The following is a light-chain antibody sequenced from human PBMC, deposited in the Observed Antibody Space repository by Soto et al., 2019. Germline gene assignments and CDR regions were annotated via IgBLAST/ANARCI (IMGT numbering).Light chain of an antibody. Sequence: DIQMTQSPSSLSASVGDRVTITCQASQDISNYLNWSQQKPGKAPKLLIYDASNLETGVPSRFSGSGSGTDFTLTISSLQPEDIATYYCQQYDIILSPFGQGTKLVIK. CDR1: QDISNY. V-gene: IGKV1-33*01. CDR3: QQYDIILSP. CDR2: DAS. J-gene: IGKJ2*01.